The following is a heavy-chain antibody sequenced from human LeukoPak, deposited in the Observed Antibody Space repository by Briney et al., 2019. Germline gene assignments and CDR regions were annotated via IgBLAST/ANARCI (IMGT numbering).Heavy chain of an antibody. V-gene: IGHV3-11*04. Sequence: GGSLRLSCAASGFTFSDYYMSWIRQVPGKGLEWVSYITSSGDTIYYADSVKGRFTISRDIPENSVYLQMNSLRAEDTAVYYCARDQGKVAYYFDYWGQGTLVTVSS. CDR3: ARDQGKVAYYFDY. CDR1: GFTFSDYY. CDR2: ITSSGDTI. D-gene: IGHD5-12*01. J-gene: IGHJ4*02.